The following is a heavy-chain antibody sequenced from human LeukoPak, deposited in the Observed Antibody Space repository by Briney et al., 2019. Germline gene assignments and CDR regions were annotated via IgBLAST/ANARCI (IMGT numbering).Heavy chain of an antibody. CDR1: GFTFSNYG. Sequence: PGRSLRLSCAVSGFTFSNYGVHWVRQAPGKGLEWVALLSSGGIKKHYADSVKGRFIISRDNSMNTLYLQMNSLRVEDTAVYYCARDHAGSGRAFDNWGQGTLVTVSS. J-gene: IGHJ4*02. V-gene: IGHV3-30*03. D-gene: IGHD2-15*01. CDR3: ARDHAGSGRAFDN. CDR2: LSSGGIKK.